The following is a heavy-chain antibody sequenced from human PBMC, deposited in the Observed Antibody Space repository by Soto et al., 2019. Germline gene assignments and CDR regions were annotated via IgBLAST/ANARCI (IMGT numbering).Heavy chain of an antibody. CDR3: ARDALFIAVAGTPLDY. J-gene: IGHJ4*02. CDR1: GYTFTSYG. V-gene: IGHV1-18*01. CDR2: ISAYNGNT. D-gene: IGHD6-19*01. Sequence: GASVKVSCKASGYTFTSYGISWVRQAPGQGLEWMGWISAYNGNTNYAQKLQGRVTMTTDASTSTAYMELRSLRSDDTAVYYCARDALFIAVAGTPLDYWGQGTLVTVSS.